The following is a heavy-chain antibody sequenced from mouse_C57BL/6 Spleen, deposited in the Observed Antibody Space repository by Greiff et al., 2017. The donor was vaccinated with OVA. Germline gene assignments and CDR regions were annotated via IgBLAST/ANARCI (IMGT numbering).Heavy chain of an antibody. Sequence: VQLQQSGAELVKPGASVKISCKASGYAFSSYWMNWVKQRPGKGLEWIGQIYPGDGDTNYNGKFKGKATLTADKSSSTAYMQLSSLTSEDSAVYFCARQDYYGSSQGFAYWGQGTLVTVSA. J-gene: IGHJ3*01. D-gene: IGHD1-1*01. V-gene: IGHV1-80*01. CDR1: GYAFSSYW. CDR3: ARQDYYGSSQGFAY. CDR2: IYPGDGDT.